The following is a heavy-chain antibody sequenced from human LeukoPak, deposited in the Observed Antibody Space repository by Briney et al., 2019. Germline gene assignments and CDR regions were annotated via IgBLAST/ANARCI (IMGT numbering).Heavy chain of an antibody. CDR2: IIPIFGIA. Sequence: ASVKVSCKASGGTFSSYAISWVRQAPGQGLEWMGRIIPIFGIANYAQKFQGRVTITADKSTSTVYMELSSLRSEDTAVYYCARDIIEEAVAGPNWFDPWGQGTLVTVSS. CDR3: ARDIIEEAVAGPNWFDP. CDR1: GGTFSSYA. J-gene: IGHJ5*02. D-gene: IGHD6-19*01. V-gene: IGHV1-69*04.